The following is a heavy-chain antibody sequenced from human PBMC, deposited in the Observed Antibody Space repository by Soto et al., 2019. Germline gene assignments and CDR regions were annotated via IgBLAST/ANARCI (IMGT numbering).Heavy chain of an antibody. CDR1: GFTVSSSY. V-gene: IGHV3-53*01. Sequence: SGGSLRLSCVASGFTVSSSYMNWVRQAPGKGLDWVSVIYSGGNTYYADSVKGRFTISRDNSKNTLVLQMNTLRVDDTADYYCARGYSYNRGLYGMDVWGQGTTVTVS. D-gene: IGHD5-18*01. J-gene: IGHJ6*02. CDR2: IYSGGNT. CDR3: ARGYSYNRGLYGMDV.